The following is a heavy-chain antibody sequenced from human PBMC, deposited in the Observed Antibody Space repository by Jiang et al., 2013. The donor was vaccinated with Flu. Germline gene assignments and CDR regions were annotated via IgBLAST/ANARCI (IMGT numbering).Heavy chain of an antibody. CDR3: ARDRIAARPGYYYYGMDV. CDR1: GFTFSSYG. D-gene: IGHD6-6*01. V-gene: IGHV3-30*03. J-gene: IGHJ6*02. CDR2: ISYDGSNK. Sequence: RLSCAASGFTFSSYGMHWVRQAPGKGLEWVAVISYDGSNKYYADSVKGRFTISRDNSKNTLYLQMNSLRAEDTAVYYCARDRIAARPGYYYYGMDVWGQGTTVTVSS.